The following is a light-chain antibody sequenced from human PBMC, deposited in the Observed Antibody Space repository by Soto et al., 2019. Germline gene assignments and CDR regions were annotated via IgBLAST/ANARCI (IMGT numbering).Light chain of an antibody. CDR2: VAS. J-gene: IGKJ1*01. V-gene: IGKV1-9*01. CDR1: QGISSY. CDR3: QQLNNYPRT. Sequence: DSQLTQAPSFLSASVGDRVTITCRASQGISSYLAWYQQKPGKAPKLLIYVASTLQSGLPSRFSGSGSRTEFTLTISSLQPEAFATYYCQQLNNYPRTFGQGTKVDIK.